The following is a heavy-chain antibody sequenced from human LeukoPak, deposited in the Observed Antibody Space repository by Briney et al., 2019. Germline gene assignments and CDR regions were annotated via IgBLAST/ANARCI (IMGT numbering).Heavy chain of an antibody. V-gene: IGHV4-34*01. CDR3: ARGRKVSGVPRINWARHENYFFYYIDV. D-gene: IGHD1-14*01. J-gene: IGHJ6*03. Sequence: SETLSLTCAVYGGSFSDSYCTWIRQRPGKGLEWIGEIHHSGTTNFNPSLQSRVSISVDTAKNQFFLRVASMTAADTALYYCARGRKVSGVPRINWARHENYFFYYIDVWGKGTSVSVSS. CDR1: GGSFSDSY. CDR2: IHHSGTT.